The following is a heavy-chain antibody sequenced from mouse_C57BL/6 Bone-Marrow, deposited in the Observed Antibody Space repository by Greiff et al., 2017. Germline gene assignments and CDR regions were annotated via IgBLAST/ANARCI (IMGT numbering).Heavy chain of an antibody. V-gene: IGHV6-3*01. D-gene: IGHD2-3*01. CDR1: GFTFSNYW. CDR2: IRLKSDNYAT. Sequence: EVMLVESGGGLVQPGGSMKLSCVASGFTFSNYWMNWVRQSPEKGLEWVAQIRLKSDNYATHYAESVKGRFTISRDDSTSSVYLHMNSLRAEDTGIYHCTGGLLRSFFDYWGQGTTLTVSS. CDR3: TGGLLRSFFDY. J-gene: IGHJ2*01.